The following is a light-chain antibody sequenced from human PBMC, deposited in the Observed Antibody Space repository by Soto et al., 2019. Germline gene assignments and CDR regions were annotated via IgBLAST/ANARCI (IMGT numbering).Light chain of an antibody. CDR1: QGISSY. Sequence: AIRMTQSPSSLSASTGDRVTITCRASQGISSYLAWYQQKPGKAPKLLIYAASTLQSGVPSRLSGSGAGTDFTLTISCLQSEDFATYYCQQYYSYPLAFGQGTKVEIK. J-gene: IGKJ1*01. V-gene: IGKV1-8*01. CDR2: AAS. CDR3: QQYYSYPLA.